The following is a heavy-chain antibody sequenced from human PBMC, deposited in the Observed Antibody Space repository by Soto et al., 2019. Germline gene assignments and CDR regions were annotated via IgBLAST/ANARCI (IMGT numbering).Heavy chain of an antibody. J-gene: IGHJ4*02. CDR1: GGSFSGYY. D-gene: IGHD4-17*01. V-gene: IGHV4-34*01. Sequence: QVQLQQWGAGLLKPSETLSLTCAVYGGSFSGYYWSWIRQPPGKGLEWIGEINHSGSTYYNPSLKSRVTISVDTSKNQFSLKLSSVTAADTAVYYCARRATTVPRGYFDYWGQGTLVTVSS. CDR2: INHSGST. CDR3: ARRATTVPRGYFDY.